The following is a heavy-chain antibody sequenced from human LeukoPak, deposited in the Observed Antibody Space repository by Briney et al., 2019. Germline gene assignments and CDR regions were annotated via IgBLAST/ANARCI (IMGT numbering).Heavy chain of an antibody. V-gene: IGHV4-39*01. CDR2: IYYSGST. CDR1: GGSISSSSYY. Sequence: SETLSLTCTVSGGSISSSSYYWGWIRQPPGKGLEWIGSIYYSGSTYYNPSLKSRVTISVDTSKNQFSLKLSSVTAADMAVYYCARHARITEYYFDYWGQGTLVTVSS. J-gene: IGHJ4*02. D-gene: IGHD3-10*01. CDR3: ARHARITEYYFDY.